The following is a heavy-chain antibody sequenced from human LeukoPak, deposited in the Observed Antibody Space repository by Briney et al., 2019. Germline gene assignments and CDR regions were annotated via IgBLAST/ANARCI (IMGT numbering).Heavy chain of an antibody. Sequence: ASVKVSCKASGYTFTSYAMHWVRQAPGQRLEWMAWSNAGNGNTKFSQEFQGRVTITRDTSASTAYMELSSLRSEDMAVYYCARVGDGSGWYSLEYWGQGTLVTVSS. CDR1: GYTFTSYA. CDR3: ARVGDGSGWYSLEY. CDR2: SNAGNGNT. D-gene: IGHD6-19*01. V-gene: IGHV1-3*02. J-gene: IGHJ4*02.